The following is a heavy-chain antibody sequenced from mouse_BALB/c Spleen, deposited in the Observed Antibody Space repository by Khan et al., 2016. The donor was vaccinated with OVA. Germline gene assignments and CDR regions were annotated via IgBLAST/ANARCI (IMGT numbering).Heavy chain of an antibody. D-gene: IGHD2-10*01. CDR1: GFSLTGYG. Sequence: QVQLKESGPGPMAPSQSLSITCTVSGFSLTGYGVNWVRQPPGKGLEWLGMIWGDGSTATNSALISRLRIRKVNAESQVFVKGNSLQTDDTARYYCARAYYANYRGSMDYWGQGTTVTVAS. V-gene: IGHV2-6-7*01. CDR2: IWGDGST. J-gene: IGHJ4*01. CDR3: ARAYYANYRGSMDY.